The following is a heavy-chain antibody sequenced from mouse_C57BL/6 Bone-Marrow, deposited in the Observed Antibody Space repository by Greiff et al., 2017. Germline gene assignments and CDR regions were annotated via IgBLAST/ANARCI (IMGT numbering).Heavy chain of an antibody. V-gene: IGHV2-9*01. Sequence: QVQLKESGPGLAAPSQSLPITCTVSGFPLPSSGVVWVRQPPGKGLEWLGVLWGGGSTNYNSALMSRLSISKDNSKSQVFLKMNSLQTDDTAMYYCAKLHYYGSSHAMDSWGTAASITVSS. CDR3: AKLHYYGSSHAMDS. D-gene: IGHD1-1*01. CDR1: GFPLPSSG. CDR2: LWGGGST. J-gene: IGHJ4*01.